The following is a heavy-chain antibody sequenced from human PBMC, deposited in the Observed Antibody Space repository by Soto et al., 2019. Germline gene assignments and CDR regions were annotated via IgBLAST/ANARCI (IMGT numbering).Heavy chain of an antibody. V-gene: IGHV4-4*02. CDR2: IHLGGTT. J-gene: IGHJ5*02. CDR1: GDSITSSAW. CDR3: ARGDNWRLDL. Sequence: QVQLQESGPGLVKPSGTLSLTCAVSGDSITSSAWWSCVRQPPGKGLEWIGQIHLGGTTNYNPSLKSRVLISVDKSKNQFSLILNSVTAADPAIYYCARGDNWRLDLWGQGTLVTVSS. D-gene: IGHD1-1*01.